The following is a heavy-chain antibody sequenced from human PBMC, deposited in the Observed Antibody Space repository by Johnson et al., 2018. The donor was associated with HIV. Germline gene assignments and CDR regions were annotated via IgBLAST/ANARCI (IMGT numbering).Heavy chain of an antibody. V-gene: IGHV3-23*04. CDR3: AKIARRCSGGSCYTTSDAFDI. CDR2: ISGSGAST. Sequence: VQLVESGGGLVQPVGSLRLSCVVSGFTFSDYAVNWVRQAPGKGLEWVSGISGSGASTYYADSVKGRFTISRDNSKSTLYLQMNSLRADDTAVYYCAKIARRCSGGSCYTTSDAFDIWGQGTMVTVSS. CDR1: GFTFSDYA. J-gene: IGHJ3*02. D-gene: IGHD2-15*01.